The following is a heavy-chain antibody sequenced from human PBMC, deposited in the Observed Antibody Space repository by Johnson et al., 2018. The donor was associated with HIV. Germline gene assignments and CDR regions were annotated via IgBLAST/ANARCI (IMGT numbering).Heavy chain of an antibody. CDR1: GFTFSSYW. CDR3: ARGLHTGDCSGGSCYGARAFDI. Sequence: VQLVESGGGLVQPGGSLRLSCAASGFTFSSYWMHWVRQAPGKGLVWVSRINSDGSSTSYADSVKGRFTISRDNAKNTLYLQINSLRAEDTAVYYCARGLHTGDCSGGSCYGARAFDIWGQGTMVTVSS. D-gene: IGHD2-15*01. CDR2: INSDGSST. V-gene: IGHV3-74*01. J-gene: IGHJ3*02.